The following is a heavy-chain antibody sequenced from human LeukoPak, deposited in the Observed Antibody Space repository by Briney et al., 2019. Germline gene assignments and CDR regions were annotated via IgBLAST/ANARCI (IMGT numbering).Heavy chain of an antibody. CDR3: AKGDVSVTREFDY. CDR2: ISSGSSNI. CDR1: GFIFSTYS. V-gene: IGHV3-21*01. D-gene: IGHD7-27*01. Sequence: GGSLRLSCTASGFIFSTYSMIWVRQAPGKGLEWVSSISSGSSNIYYADSVKGRFTISRDNAQNSLYLQMNSLRAEDTAVNYCAKGDVSVTREFDYWGQGTLVTVSS. J-gene: IGHJ4*02.